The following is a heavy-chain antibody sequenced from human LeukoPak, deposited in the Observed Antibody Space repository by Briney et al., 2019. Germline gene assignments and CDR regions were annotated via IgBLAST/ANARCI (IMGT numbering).Heavy chain of an antibody. V-gene: IGHV1-2*06. J-gene: IGHJ1*01. Sequence: ASVKVSCKASGYIFTDYYMHWVRQAPGQGLEWMGRINPKSGGTNYAQKFQGRVTMTRDTSISTGHMELSRLRTDDTAVYYCASAAFWSEYFQHWGQGTLVTVSS. CDR3: ASAAFWSEYFQH. D-gene: IGHD3-3*01. CDR1: GYIFTDYY. CDR2: INPKSGGT.